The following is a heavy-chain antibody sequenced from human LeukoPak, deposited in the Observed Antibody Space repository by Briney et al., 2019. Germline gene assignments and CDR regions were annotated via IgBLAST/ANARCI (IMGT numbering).Heavy chain of an antibody. J-gene: IGHJ6*03. CDR3: ARHRGSRYCSSTSCYAYYYYYYMDV. CDR1: GESFSGYY. V-gene: IGHV4-34*01. Sequence: SETLSLTCAVYGESFSGYYWSWIRQPPGKGLEWIGEINHSGSTNYNPSLKSRVTISVDTSKNQFSLKLSSVTAADTAVYYCARHRGSRYCSSTSCYAYYYYYYMDVWGKGTTVTISS. D-gene: IGHD2-2*01. CDR2: INHSGST.